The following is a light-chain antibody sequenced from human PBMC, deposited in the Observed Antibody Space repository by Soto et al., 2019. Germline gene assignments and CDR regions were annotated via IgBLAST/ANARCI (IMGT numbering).Light chain of an antibody. CDR3: QHYDSTPPT. J-gene: IGKJ1*01. CDR2: GAS. Sequence: DIVLTQSPGTLSLSPGDRATLSCRASQSINSNYLAWYQRKPGQAPSLIIYGASNRATDIPYRFSASGSGTDFTLTITRLEAEEFAVYYCQHYDSTPPTFGQGTKVEVK. V-gene: IGKV3-20*01. CDR1: QSINSNY.